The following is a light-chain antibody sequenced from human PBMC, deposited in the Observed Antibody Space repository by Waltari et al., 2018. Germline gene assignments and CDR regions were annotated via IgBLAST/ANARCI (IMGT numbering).Light chain of an antibody. CDR2: RNN. Sequence: QSVLTQPPSASGTPGQRVTISCSGSSSNIGSNCVYWYQQLPGTAPKLLIYRNNQRPSGVPDRFSGSKSGTSASLAISGLRSEDEADYYCAAWDDSLSVGAFGGGTKLTVL. CDR3: AAWDDSLSVGA. J-gene: IGLJ3*02. CDR1: SSNIGSNC. V-gene: IGLV1-47*01.